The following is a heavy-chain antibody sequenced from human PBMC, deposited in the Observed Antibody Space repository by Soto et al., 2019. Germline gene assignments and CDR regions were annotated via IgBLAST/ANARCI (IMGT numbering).Heavy chain of an antibody. D-gene: IGHD2-15*01. Sequence: SETLSLTCTFSGGSISSYYWSWIRQPPGKGLEWIGYIYYSGSTNYNPSLKSRVTISVDTSKNQFSLKLSSVTAADTAVYYCARDGGDNWFDPWGQGTLVTVSS. CDR2: IYYSGST. V-gene: IGHV4-59*01. CDR1: GGSISSYY. J-gene: IGHJ5*02. CDR3: ARDGGDNWFDP.